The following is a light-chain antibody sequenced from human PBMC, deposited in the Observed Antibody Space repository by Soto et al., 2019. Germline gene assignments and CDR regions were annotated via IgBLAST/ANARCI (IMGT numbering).Light chain of an antibody. CDR3: QQVNGYPRDIT. CDR1: QTISGY. V-gene: IGKV1-39*01. Sequence: DIQMTQSPSSLSASVGDRVTITCRESQTISGYLNGYRRKPGKAPKLLIYAASILQRGDPSRFSGSGSGPDFTLTISSLQPEDFATYYCQQVNGYPRDITFGGGTRVEIK. CDR2: AAS. J-gene: IGKJ4*01.